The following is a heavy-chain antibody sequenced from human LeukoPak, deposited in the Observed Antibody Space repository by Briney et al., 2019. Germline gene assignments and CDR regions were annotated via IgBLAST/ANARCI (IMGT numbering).Heavy chain of an antibody. D-gene: IGHD2-15*01. V-gene: IGHV5-51*01. CDR2: IYPGNSDI. CDR1: GYSFINYW. Sequence: GASLKISCKGSGYSFINYWIGWVRQMPDKGLEWMGIIYPGNSDIRYSPSFQGQVTISVDKSINTAYLQWTSLKASDTAIYYCTTGRFCSGGSCSSSFDFWGQGTLLTVPS. CDR3: TTGRFCSGGSCSSSFDF. J-gene: IGHJ4*02.